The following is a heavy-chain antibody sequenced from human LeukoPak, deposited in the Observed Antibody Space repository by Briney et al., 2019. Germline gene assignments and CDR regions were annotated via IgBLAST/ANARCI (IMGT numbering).Heavy chain of an antibody. CDR2: INHSGST. Sequence: PSETLSLTCAVYGGSFSGYYWTWIRQSPGKGLEWIGEINHSGSTNYNPSLTSRVTISVDTSKNQFSLKLSSVTAADTAVYHCARGRTGYQLLPTKKNYDYYYMDVWGKGTTVTVSS. D-gene: IGHD2-2*01. J-gene: IGHJ6*03. CDR3: ARGRTGYQLLPTKKNYDYYYMDV. V-gene: IGHV4-34*01. CDR1: GGSFSGYY.